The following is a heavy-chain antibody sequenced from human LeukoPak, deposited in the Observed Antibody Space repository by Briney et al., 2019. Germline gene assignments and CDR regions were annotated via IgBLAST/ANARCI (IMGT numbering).Heavy chain of an antibody. V-gene: IGHV3-48*01. CDR2: ISSSSSTI. J-gene: IGHJ4*02. Sequence: PGGSLRLSCAASGFTFSRHSMSWVRQAPGKGLEWVSYISSSSSTIYYADAVKGRFTISRDNAKNPLYLQMNSLRVEDTAIYYCARVMQIAAAAFDCWGQGTLVTVSS. D-gene: IGHD6-13*01. CDR3: ARVMQIAAAAFDC. CDR1: GFTFSRHS.